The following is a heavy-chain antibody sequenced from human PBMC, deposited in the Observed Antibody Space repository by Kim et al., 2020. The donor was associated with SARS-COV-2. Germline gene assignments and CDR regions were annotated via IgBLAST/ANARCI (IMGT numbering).Heavy chain of an antibody. V-gene: IGHV3-23*01. CDR1: GFTFTHYA. CDR2: IGGSGSDT. Sequence: GGSLRLSCRTSGFTFTHYAMSWVRQAPGKGLEWVSTIGGSGSDTYYTDSVKGRFSISRDNSKNTVYLQMSSLRAEDTAEYFCAQAAEAGAVNWGQGTPVTVSS. D-gene: IGHD6-19*01. CDR3: AQAAEAGAVN. J-gene: IGHJ4*02.